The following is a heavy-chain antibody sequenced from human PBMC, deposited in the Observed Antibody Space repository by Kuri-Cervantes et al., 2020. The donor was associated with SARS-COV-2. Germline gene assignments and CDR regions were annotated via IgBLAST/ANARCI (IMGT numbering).Heavy chain of an antibody. CDR1: GFTFSDHY. CDR3: ARNEWELFSGYYFDY. J-gene: IGHJ4*02. Sequence: GESLKISCATSGFTFSDHYIDWVRQAPGKGLEWVSYISSSGSTIYYADSVKGRFTISRDNAKNSLYPQMNSLRAEDTAVYYCARNEWELFSGYYFDYWGQGTLVTVSS. D-gene: IGHD1-26*01. CDR2: ISSSGSTI. V-gene: IGHV3-11*04.